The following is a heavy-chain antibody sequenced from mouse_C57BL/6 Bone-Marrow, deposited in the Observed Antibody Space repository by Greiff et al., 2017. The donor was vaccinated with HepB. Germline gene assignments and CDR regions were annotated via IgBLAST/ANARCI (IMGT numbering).Heavy chain of an antibody. CDR2: ISYDGSN. CDR1: GYSITSGYY. CDR3: ESRFAY. Sequence: EVKLMESGPGLVKPSQSLSLTCSVTGYSITSGYYWNWIRQFPGNKLEWMGYISYDGSNNYNPSLKNRISITRDTSKNQFYLKLNSVTTEDTATYYCESRFAYWGQGTLVTVSA. J-gene: IGHJ3*01. V-gene: IGHV3-6*01.